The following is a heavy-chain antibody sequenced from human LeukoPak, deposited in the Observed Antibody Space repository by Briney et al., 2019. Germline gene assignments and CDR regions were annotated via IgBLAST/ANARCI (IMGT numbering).Heavy chain of an antibody. J-gene: IGHJ5*02. D-gene: IGHD3-3*01. Sequence: ASVKVSCKASGYTFTGYYMHWVRQAPGQGLEWMGWISAYNGNTNYAQKLQGRVTMTTDTSTSTAYMELRSLRSDDTAVHYCARVGKSITIFGVVIPPQYNWFDPWGQGTLVTVSS. V-gene: IGHV1-18*04. CDR1: GYTFTGYY. CDR3: ARVGKSITIFGVVIPPQYNWFDP. CDR2: ISAYNGNT.